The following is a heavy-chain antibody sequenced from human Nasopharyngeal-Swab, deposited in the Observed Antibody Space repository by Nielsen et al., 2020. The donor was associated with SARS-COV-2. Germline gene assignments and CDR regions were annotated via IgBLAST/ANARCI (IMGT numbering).Heavy chain of an antibody. Sequence: WVRQAPGQGLEWMGGIIPIFGTANYAQKFQGRVTITADESTSTAYMELSSLRSEGTAVYYCARDGGYGDYVGFDYWGQGTLVTVSS. V-gene: IGHV1-69*01. J-gene: IGHJ4*02. CDR2: IIPIFGTA. D-gene: IGHD4-17*01. CDR3: ARDGGYGDYVGFDY.